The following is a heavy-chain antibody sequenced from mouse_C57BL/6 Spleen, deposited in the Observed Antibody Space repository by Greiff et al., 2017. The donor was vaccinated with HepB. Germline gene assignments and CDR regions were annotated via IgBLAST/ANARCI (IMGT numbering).Heavy chain of an antibody. D-gene: IGHD1-1*01. J-gene: IGHJ2*01. CDR1: GFTFTDYY. Sequence: EVQLKESGGGLVQPGGSLSLSCAASGFTFTDYYMSWVRQPPGKALEWLGFIRNKANGYTTEYSASVKGRFTISRDNSQSILYLQMNALRAEDSATYYCARSTTYYFDYWGQGTTLTVSS. CDR3: ARSTTYYFDY. CDR2: IRNKANGYTT. V-gene: IGHV7-3*01.